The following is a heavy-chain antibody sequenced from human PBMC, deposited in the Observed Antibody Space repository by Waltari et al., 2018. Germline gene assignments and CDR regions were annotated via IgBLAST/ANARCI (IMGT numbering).Heavy chain of an antibody. D-gene: IGHD2-15*01. CDR2: IRGSGGST. CDR3: AKDRYCSGGSCHSWFDP. V-gene: IGHV3-23*01. J-gene: IGHJ5*02. Sequence: EVQLLESGGGLVQPGGSLRLSCAASGFTFSSYAMSWVRQAPGKGLEWVSAIRGSGGSTYYAASVKGRFTISRDNSKNTLYLQMNSLRAEDTAVYYCAKDRYCSGGSCHSWFDPWGQGTLVTVSS. CDR1: GFTFSSYA.